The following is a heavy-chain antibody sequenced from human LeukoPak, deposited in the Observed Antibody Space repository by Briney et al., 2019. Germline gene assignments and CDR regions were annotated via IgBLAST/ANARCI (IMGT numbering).Heavy chain of an antibody. D-gene: IGHD3-22*01. CDR1: GGSISSSSYY. Sequence: SETLSLTCTVSGGSISSSSYYWGWIRQPPGKGLEWIGSIYYSGSTYYNPSLKSRVTISVDTSKNQFSLKLSSVTAADTAVYYCARDPIRAYYYDSSGLGGWFDPWGQGTLVTVSS. J-gene: IGHJ5*02. CDR3: ARDPIRAYYYDSSGLGGWFDP. V-gene: IGHV4-39*07. CDR2: IYYSGST.